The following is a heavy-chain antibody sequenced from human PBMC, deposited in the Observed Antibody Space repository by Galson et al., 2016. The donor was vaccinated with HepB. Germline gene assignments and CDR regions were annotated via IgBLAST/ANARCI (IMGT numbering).Heavy chain of an antibody. CDR1: GFSFSSSA. J-gene: IGHJ4*02. CDR2: ISYDGSNK. Sequence: SLRLSCAASGFSFSSSAMHWVRQAPGKGLEWVAVISYDGSNKYYADSVKGRFTISRDNSKNTLYLQMNSLRAEDTAVYYCARDADIVKVPAAIRADYLGQGALVTVAS. CDR3: ARDADIVKVPAAIRADY. V-gene: IGHV3-30*04. D-gene: IGHD2-2*02.